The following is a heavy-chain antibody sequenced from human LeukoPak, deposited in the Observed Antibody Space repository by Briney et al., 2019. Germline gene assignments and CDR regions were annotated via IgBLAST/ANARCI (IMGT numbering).Heavy chain of an antibody. D-gene: IGHD1-7*01. Sequence: SETLSLTCTVSGSSISSGGYYWSWIRQHPGKGLEWIGYIYNSGSIYYNPSLKSRVTISVDTSKNQFSLKLTSVTAADTAVYYCARYTPTGTTGDSWGQGTLVTVSS. CDR2: IYNSGSI. CDR3: ARYTPTGTTGDS. J-gene: IGHJ4*02. V-gene: IGHV4-31*03. CDR1: GSSISSGGYY.